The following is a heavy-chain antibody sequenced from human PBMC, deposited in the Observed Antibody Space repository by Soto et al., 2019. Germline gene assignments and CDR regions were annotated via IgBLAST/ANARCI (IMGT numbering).Heavy chain of an antibody. V-gene: IGHV3-23*01. Sequence: GGSLRLSCAASGFTFSSCAMSWVRQAPGKGLEWVSIISGGGGDTYYADSVKGRFTISRDNSKNTLYLQMNSLRVEDTAVYYCATDILTAYYTDYWGQGTLVTVSS. D-gene: IGHD3-9*01. J-gene: IGHJ4*02. CDR1: GFTFSSCA. CDR2: ISGGGGDT. CDR3: ATDILTAYYTDY.